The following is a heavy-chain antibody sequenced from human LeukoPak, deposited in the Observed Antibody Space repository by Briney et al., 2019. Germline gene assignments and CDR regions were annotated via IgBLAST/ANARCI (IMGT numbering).Heavy chain of an antibody. V-gene: IGHV4-34*01. Sequence: SETLSLTCAVYSESLSGYYWSWIRQPPGKGLEWIGEINHSGSTNYNPSLKSRVTISVDTSKNQFSLKLSSVTAADTAVYYCAKGYSKFDYWGQGTLVTVSS. CDR1: SESLSGYY. J-gene: IGHJ4*02. D-gene: IGHD3-9*01. CDR2: INHSGST. CDR3: AKGYSKFDY.